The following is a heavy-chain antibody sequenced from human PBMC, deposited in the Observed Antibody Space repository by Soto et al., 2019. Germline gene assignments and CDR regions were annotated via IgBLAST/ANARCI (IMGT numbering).Heavy chain of an antibody. CDR1: GGSISSGGYY. V-gene: IGHV4-31*03. Sequence: SETLSLTCTVSGGSISSGGYYWSWIRQHPGKGLEWIGYIYYSGTTYYNPSLKSGVTISVDTSKNRFSLKLSSVTAADTAVYYCARDSGLKYSGYDFYYWGQGTLVTVSS. J-gene: IGHJ4*02. CDR3: ARDSGLKYSGYDFYY. D-gene: IGHD5-12*01. CDR2: IYYSGTT.